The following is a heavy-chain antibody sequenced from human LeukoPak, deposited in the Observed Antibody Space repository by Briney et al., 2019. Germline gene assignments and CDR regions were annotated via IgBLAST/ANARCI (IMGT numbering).Heavy chain of an antibody. CDR1: GFTFSSYG. J-gene: IGHJ4*02. CDR2: ISGSGGST. V-gene: IGHV3-23*01. CDR3: ARDWFHAIDY. D-gene: IGHD2/OR15-2a*01. Sequence: GGTLRLSCAASGFTFSSYGMSWVRQAPGKGLEWVSAISGSGGSTYYADSVKGRFTISRDNSKNTLYLQMNSLRAEDTAVYYCARDWFHAIDYWGQGTLVTVSS.